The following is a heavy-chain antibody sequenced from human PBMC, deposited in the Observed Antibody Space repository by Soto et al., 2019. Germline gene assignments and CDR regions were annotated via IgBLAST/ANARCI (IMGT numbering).Heavy chain of an antibody. CDR2: IYYSGST. V-gene: IGHV4-31*03. D-gene: IGHD2-15*01. Sequence: SETLSLTCTVSGGSISSGGYYWSWIRQHPGKGLEWIGYIYYSGSTYYNPSLKSRVTISVDTSKNQFSLKLSSVTAADTAVYYCARHDFPSEVVVVAARPFDYWGQGTLVTVSS. CDR3: ARHDFPSEVVVVAARPFDY. CDR1: GGSISSGGYY. J-gene: IGHJ4*02.